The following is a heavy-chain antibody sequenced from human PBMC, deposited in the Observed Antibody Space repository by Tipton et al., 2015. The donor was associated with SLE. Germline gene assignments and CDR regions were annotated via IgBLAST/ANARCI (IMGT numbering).Heavy chain of an antibody. Sequence: TLSLTCAVYGRSFIGSYWTWIRQPPGKGLEWIGEINHSGSTNYNPSLKSRVTISVDTSKNQFSLKLSSVTAADTAVYYCARARYFDLWGRGTLVTVSS. CDR3: ARARYFDL. J-gene: IGHJ2*01. V-gene: IGHV4-34*01. CDR1: GRSFIGSY. CDR2: INHSGST.